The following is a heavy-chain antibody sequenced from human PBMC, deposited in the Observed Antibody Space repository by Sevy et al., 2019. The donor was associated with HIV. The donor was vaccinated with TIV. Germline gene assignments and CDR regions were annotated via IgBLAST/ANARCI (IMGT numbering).Heavy chain of an antibody. CDR3: TKAGYCSSTSCHAPLS. CDR1: GFTFGDYA. J-gene: IGHJ4*02. Sequence: GGSLRLSCTASGFTFGDYAMSWFRQAPGKGLEWVGFIRGKANGRKKEYAASVKGRFTISRDNSKSIAYLQMNSLKAEDTAVYYCTKAGYCSSTSCHAPLSWGQGTLVTVSS. D-gene: IGHD2-2*01. CDR2: IRGKANGRKK. V-gene: IGHV3-49*03.